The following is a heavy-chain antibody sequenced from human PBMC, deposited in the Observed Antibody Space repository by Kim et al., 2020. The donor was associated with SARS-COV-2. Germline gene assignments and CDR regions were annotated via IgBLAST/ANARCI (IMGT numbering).Heavy chain of an antibody. CDR1: GFTFSSYA. D-gene: IGHD2-15*01. CDR2: ISYSGDGT. Sequence: GGSLRLSCAASGFTFSSYAMNWVRQAPGKGLEWVSSISYSGDGTFYANSVKGRFTISRDSSKNTLYLQMSSLRVEDTALYYCAKGRSSSCYSAVDCWG. J-gene: IGHJ4*01. V-gene: IGHV3-23*01. CDR3: AKGRSSSCYSAVDC.